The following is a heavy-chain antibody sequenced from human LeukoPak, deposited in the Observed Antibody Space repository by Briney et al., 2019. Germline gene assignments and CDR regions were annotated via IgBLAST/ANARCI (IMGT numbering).Heavy chain of an antibody. CDR3: ASKLVTYYDFWSGYYHFDY. V-gene: IGHV4-4*02. CDR2: VYHSGST. CDR1: GGSISSSNW. Sequence: PSGTLSLTCAVSGGSISSSNWWSWVRQPPGKGLEWIGEVYHSGSTNYNPSLKSRVTISVDKSKNQFSLKLSSVTAADTAVYYCASKLVTYYDFWSGYYHFDYWGQGTLVTVSS. J-gene: IGHJ4*02. D-gene: IGHD3-3*01.